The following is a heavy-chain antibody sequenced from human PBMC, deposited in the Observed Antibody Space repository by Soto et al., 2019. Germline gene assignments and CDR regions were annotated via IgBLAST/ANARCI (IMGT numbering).Heavy chain of an antibody. V-gene: IGHV3-74*01. CDR3: ASSLLTPFDY. J-gene: IGHJ4*02. CDR1: GFTFSSYW. CDR2: INSDGSST. Sequence: GGSLRLSCTASGFTFSSYWMHWVRQAPGKGLVWVSRINSDGSSTFYADSVKGRFTISRDNAWNTLYLQMNSLIAEDTAVYYCASSLLTPFDYWGQGALVTVSS. D-gene: IGHD7-27*01.